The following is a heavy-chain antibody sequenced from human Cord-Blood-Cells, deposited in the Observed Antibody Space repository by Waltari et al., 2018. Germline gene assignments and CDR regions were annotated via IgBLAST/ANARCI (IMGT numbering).Heavy chain of an antibody. CDR2: IIPIFGTA. CDR1: GGPFSRYA. CDR3: ARDRHGYYDSSGYYYFDY. Sequence: QVQLVQSGAAVKKPGSSVKVSCKASGGPFSRYAISWVRQAPGQGLEWMGGIIPIFGTANYAQKFQGRVTITADESTSTAYMELSSLRSEDTAVYYCARDRHGYYDSSGYYYFDYWGQGTLVTVSS. J-gene: IGHJ4*02. D-gene: IGHD3-22*01. V-gene: IGHV1-69*01.